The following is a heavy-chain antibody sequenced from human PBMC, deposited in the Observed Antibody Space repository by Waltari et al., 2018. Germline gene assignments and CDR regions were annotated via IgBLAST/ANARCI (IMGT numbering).Heavy chain of an antibody. V-gene: IGHV3-30*18. CDR1: GFTFSSYG. J-gene: IGHJ3*02. Sequence: QVQLVESGGGVVQPGRSLRLSCAASGFTFSSYGMHWVRQAPGKGLEWVAVISYDGSNKYYADSVKGRFTISRDNSKNTLYLQMNSLRAEDTAVYYCAKRYYDSSGYWGAFDIWGQRTMVTVSS. CDR3: AKRYYDSSGYWGAFDI. CDR2: ISYDGSNK. D-gene: IGHD3-22*01.